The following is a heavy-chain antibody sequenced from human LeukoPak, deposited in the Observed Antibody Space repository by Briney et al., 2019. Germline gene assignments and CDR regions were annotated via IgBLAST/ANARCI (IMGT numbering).Heavy chain of an antibody. J-gene: IGHJ5*02. V-gene: IGHV1-8*03. D-gene: IGHD1-20*01. Sequence: ASVKVSCKTSGYTFTSFDINWVRHTTGHGPEWMGWVNCDNGNTRYARKFQGRVAIARDTSTSTVYLELNNLASDDTAIYYCTRGPFLNGNAYNWFHPWGQGTLVTVSS. CDR3: TRGPFLNGNAYNWFHP. CDR2: VNCDNGNT. CDR1: GYTFTSFD.